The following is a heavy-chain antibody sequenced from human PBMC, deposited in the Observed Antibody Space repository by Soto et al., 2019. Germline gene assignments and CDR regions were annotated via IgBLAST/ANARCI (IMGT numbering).Heavy chain of an antibody. CDR1: GYTFTAYH. CDR3: ARNMDYYYGRGSGNGHGV. J-gene: IGHJ6*02. CDR2: INPKFGDT. D-gene: IGHD3-10*02. Sequence: QVRLVQSGAEVKEPGDSVRVSCEASGYTFTAYHIHWVRQAPGQGLEWMGWINPKFGDTGNAQDFQGRVSMTSDMSISTVYMELSRLTSIDTAIYYCARNMDYYYGRGSGNGHGVWGQGTTVTVFS. V-gene: IGHV1-2*02.